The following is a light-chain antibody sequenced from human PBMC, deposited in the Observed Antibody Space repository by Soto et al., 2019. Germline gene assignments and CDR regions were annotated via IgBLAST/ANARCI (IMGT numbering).Light chain of an antibody. J-gene: IGLJ2*01. CDR1: SSDVGGYNY. V-gene: IGLV2-14*01. CDR3: SSYTSSSTLVV. Sequence: QSVLTQPASVSGSPGQSITISCTGTSSDVGGYNYVSWYQQHPGKAPKLMIYDVSNRPSGVSNRFSADKSGNTASLTISGLQAEDEADYYCSSYTSSSTLVVFGGGTKLTVL. CDR2: DVS.